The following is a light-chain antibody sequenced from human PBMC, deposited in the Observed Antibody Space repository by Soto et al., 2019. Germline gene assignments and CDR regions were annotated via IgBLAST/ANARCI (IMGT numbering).Light chain of an antibody. CDR3: QQSYITPLA. Sequence: DIQMTQSPSSLCASIGDRVTMTCRASQTISRYLNWYQQKPGKAPKLLIYATSSLQSGVPSRFSGSGSGTDFTLTISSLQPEDFATYYCQQSYITPLAFGQGTKGDIK. J-gene: IGKJ1*01. CDR1: QTISRY. V-gene: IGKV1-39*01. CDR2: ATS.